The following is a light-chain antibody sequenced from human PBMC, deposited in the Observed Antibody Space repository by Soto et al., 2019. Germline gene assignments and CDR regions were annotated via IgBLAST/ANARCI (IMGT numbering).Light chain of an antibody. Sequence: QSVLTQPPSASGTPGQRVTISCSGSTSNIGNDYVYWYQHLPGTAPKLLIYRSTQRPSGVPDRFSGSKSGTSASLAISGLRSEDEADYYCAAWDDSLSGLYVFGTGTKLTVL. J-gene: IGLJ1*01. CDR2: RST. CDR3: AAWDDSLSGLYV. V-gene: IGLV1-47*01. CDR1: TSNIGNDY.